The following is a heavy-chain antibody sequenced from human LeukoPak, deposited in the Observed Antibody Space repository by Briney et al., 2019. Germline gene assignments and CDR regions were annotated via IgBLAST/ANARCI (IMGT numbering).Heavy chain of an antibody. V-gene: IGHV1-69*04. CDR3: ARAIGSGSYSYYFDY. D-gene: IGHD1-26*01. Sequence: SVKVSCKASGGTFSSYAISWVRQAPGQGLEWMGRIIPILGIANYAQKFQGRVTITTDESTSTAYMELSSLRSEDTAVYYCARAIGSGSYSYYFDYWGQGTLVTVSS. CDR2: IIPILGIA. J-gene: IGHJ4*02. CDR1: GGTFSSYA.